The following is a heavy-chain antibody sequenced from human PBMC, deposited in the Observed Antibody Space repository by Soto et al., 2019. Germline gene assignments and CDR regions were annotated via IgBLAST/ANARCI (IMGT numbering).Heavy chain of an antibody. CDR1: GFTFSSYA. Sequence: QVQLVESGGGVVQPGRSLRLSCAASGFTFSSYAMHWVRQAPGKGLEWVAVISYDGSNKYYADSVKGRFTISRDNSKNTLYLQKNSLRGEDTAVYYCTRRGYGMDVWGQGTTVTVS. J-gene: IGHJ6*02. V-gene: IGHV3-30-3*01. CDR3: TRRGYGMDV. CDR2: ISYDGSNK.